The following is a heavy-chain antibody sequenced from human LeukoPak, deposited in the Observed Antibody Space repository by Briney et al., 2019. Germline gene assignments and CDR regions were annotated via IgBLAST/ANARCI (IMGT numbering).Heavy chain of an antibody. CDR3: AKDRLHCSGGSCYSGYFDY. Sequence: PGGSLRLSCAASGFTFSSYSMNWVRQAPGKGLEWVSSISSSSSYIYYADSVKGRFTISRDNAKNSLYLQMNSLRAEDTAVYYCAKDRLHCSGGSCYSGYFDYWGQGTLVTVSS. V-gene: IGHV3-21*01. CDR2: ISSSSSYI. CDR1: GFTFSSYS. J-gene: IGHJ4*02. D-gene: IGHD2-15*01.